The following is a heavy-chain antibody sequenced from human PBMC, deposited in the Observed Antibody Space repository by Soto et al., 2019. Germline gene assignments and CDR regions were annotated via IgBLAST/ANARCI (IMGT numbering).Heavy chain of an antibody. V-gene: IGHV1-18*01. CDR1: GYTFANYG. CDR3: AKAVRYTAVNPDP. CDR2: ISVYNGDT. Sequence: QVQLLQSGGEVKRPGASVRVSCKASGYTFANYGITWVRQAPGQGLELVGWISVYNGDTNFAQKFRGRVTLTTDTPTTPAKLDRGGLSLEAPADYFCAKAVRYTAVNPDPGGQGTRV. D-gene: IGHD3-16*02. J-gene: IGHJ5*02.